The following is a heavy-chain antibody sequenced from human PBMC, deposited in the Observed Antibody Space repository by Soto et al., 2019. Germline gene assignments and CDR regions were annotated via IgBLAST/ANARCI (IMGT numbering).Heavy chain of an antibody. J-gene: IGHJ4*02. CDR2: MSGSGGST. CDR1: GFTFSSYA. Sequence: PGGSLRLSWAASGFTFSSYAMSWVRQAPGKGLEWGSAMSGSGGSTYYADSVKGRFTTSRDNSKNTLSPQMNSLRAEDTAVYYCAKENGYSSSWFAFDYWGQGTLVTVSS. V-gene: IGHV3-23*01. D-gene: IGHD6-13*01. CDR3: AKENGYSSSWFAFDY.